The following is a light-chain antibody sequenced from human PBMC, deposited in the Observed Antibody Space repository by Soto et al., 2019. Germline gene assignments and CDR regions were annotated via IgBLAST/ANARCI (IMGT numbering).Light chain of an antibody. Sequence: DIQMTQSPSTLSASVGDRVTITCRASQTITTSLAWYQQKPWKAPKLLIYKQSRLESGFPSRFSGSGSGTEFTRALSSLQPDDCATYYCQQYDSYSLRTFGQRTRVAI. J-gene: IGKJ1*01. CDR1: QTITTS. V-gene: IGKV1-5*03. CDR3: QQYDSYSLRT. CDR2: KQS.